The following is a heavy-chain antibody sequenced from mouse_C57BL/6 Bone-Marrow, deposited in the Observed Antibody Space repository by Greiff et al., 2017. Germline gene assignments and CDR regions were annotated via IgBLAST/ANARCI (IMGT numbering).Heavy chain of an antibody. D-gene: IGHD4-1*01. CDR3: ARSVWDGDFDY. Sequence: QVQLQQPGTELVKPGASVKLSCKASGYTFTSYWMHWVKQRPGQGLEWIGNINPSNGGTNYNEKFKSKATLTVDTSSSTAYMQLSSLTSEDSAVYDCARSVWDGDFDYWGQGTTLTVSS. CDR1: GYTFTSYW. J-gene: IGHJ2*01. CDR2: INPSNGGT. V-gene: IGHV1-53*01.